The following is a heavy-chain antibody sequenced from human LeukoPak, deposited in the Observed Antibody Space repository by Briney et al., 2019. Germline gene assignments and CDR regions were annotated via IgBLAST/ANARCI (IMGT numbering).Heavy chain of an antibody. CDR1: GYTFTGYY. CDR2: INPNSGGT. V-gene: IGHV1-2*02. Sequence: GASVKVSCKASGYTFTGYYMHWVRQAPGQGLEWMGWINPNSGGTNYAQKFQGRVTMTRDTSNSTAYMELSRLRSDDTAVYYCASYSGSYSSDFDYWGQGTLVTASS. J-gene: IGHJ4*02. D-gene: IGHD1-26*01. CDR3: ASYSGSYSSDFDY.